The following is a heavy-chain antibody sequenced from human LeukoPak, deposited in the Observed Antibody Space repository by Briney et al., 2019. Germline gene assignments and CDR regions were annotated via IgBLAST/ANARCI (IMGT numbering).Heavy chain of an antibody. CDR2: IIPIFGTA. CDR3: AREHSSSWYTTHFDY. V-gene: IGHV1-69*13. Sequence: SVKVSRKASGGTFSSYAISWVRQAPGQGLEWMGGIIPIFGTANYAQKFQGRVTITADESTGTAYMELSSLRSEDTAVYYCAREHSSSWYTTHFDYWGQGTLVTVSS. CDR1: GGTFSSYA. D-gene: IGHD6-13*01. J-gene: IGHJ4*02.